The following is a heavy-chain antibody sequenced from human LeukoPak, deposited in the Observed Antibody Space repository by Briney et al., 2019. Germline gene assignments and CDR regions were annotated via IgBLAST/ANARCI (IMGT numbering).Heavy chain of an antibody. CDR3: SKSTVSRMVRGAMVYFDF. J-gene: IGHJ4*02. CDR2: VSGTGRYT. CDR1: GFTFTTYA. D-gene: IGHD3-10*01. Sequence: PGGSLRLSCAASGFTFTTYAMSWVRQAPGKGLEWVSTVSGTGRYTYYADSVKGRFTISRDNSQNTADLQMHRLRAEDTAVYYCSKSTVSRMVRGAMVYFDFWGQGALVTVSS. V-gene: IGHV3-23*01.